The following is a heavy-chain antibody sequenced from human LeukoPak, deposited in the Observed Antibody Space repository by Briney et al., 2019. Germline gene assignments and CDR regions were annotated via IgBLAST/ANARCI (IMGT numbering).Heavy chain of an antibody. Sequence: PSETLSLTCAVYGGSFSGYYWSWIRQPPGKGLEWIGEINHSGSTNYNPSLKSRVTMSVDTSKNQFSLKLSSVTAADTAVYYCARDQLLSHYYYYGMDVWGQGTTVTVSS. CDR1: GGSFSGYY. D-gene: IGHD2-2*01. CDR3: ARDQLLSHYYYYGMDV. CDR2: INHSGST. V-gene: IGHV4-34*01. J-gene: IGHJ6*02.